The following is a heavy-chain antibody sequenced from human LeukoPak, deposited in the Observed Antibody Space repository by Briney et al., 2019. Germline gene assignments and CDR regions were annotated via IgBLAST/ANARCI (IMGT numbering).Heavy chain of an antibody. CDR2: IWFDGSKK. Sequence: PGRSLRLSCAASGFTFSNYGMHWVRQAPGKGLEWVAVIWFDGSKKYHADSVKGRFTISRDNSKNTLYLQMNSLRAEDTAVYYCARARYDYGDYVGAFDIWGQGTMVTVSS. CDR3: ARARYDYGDYVGAFDI. V-gene: IGHV3-33*01. J-gene: IGHJ3*02. CDR1: GFTFSNYG. D-gene: IGHD4-17*01.